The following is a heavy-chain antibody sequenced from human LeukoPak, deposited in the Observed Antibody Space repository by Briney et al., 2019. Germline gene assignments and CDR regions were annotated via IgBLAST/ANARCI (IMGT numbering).Heavy chain of an antibody. V-gene: IGHV3-73*01. CDR3: STTFYDQIKGY. CDR2: IRNKADSYAT. CDR1: GFTFSGSA. D-gene: IGHD3-16*01. J-gene: IGHJ4*02. Sequence: PGGSLRLSCAASGFTFSGSALHWVRQASGKGLEWVGRIRNKADSYATAFAPSVKGRFTISRDDSKNTAYLQTNSLKTEDTAVYYCSTTFYDQIKGYWGQGTLVTVSS.